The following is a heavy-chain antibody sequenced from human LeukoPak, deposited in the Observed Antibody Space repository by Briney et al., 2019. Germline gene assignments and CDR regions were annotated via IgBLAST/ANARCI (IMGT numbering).Heavy chain of an antibody. CDR2: IYTSGST. Sequence: SETLSLTCTASGGSISSYYWSWIRQPAGQGLEWIGRIYTSGSTNYNPSLKSRVTMSVDTSKNQFSLKLTSVTAADTAVYYCASDLSHSGWYQEGYWGQGTLVTVSS. CDR3: ASDLSHSGWYQEGY. J-gene: IGHJ4*02. CDR1: GGSISSYY. V-gene: IGHV4-4*07. D-gene: IGHD6-19*01.